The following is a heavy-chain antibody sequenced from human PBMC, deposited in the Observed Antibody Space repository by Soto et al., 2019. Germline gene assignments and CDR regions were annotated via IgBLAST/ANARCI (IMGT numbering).Heavy chain of an antibody. V-gene: IGHV3-23*01. Sequence: LGRAACGETVSIYAVGGALQDPGKGLEWVSGISGSGGSTYYADSVKGRFTISRDNSKNTLYLQMNSLRAEDTAVYYSAKQVVADYFDYWGQGTLVTVSS. D-gene: IGHD2-15*01. CDR3: AKQVVADYFDY. CDR2: ISGSGGST. J-gene: IGHJ4*02. CDR1: GETVSIYA.